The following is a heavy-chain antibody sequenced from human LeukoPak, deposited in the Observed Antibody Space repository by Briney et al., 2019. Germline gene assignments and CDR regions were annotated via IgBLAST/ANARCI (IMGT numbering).Heavy chain of an antibody. D-gene: IGHD3-22*01. CDR1: GYTFTSYG. Sequence: ASVKVSCKASGYTFTSYGISWVRQAPGQGLEWMGWISAYNGNTNYAQKHQGRVTMTTDTSTSTAYMELRSLRSDDTAVYYCARGRHDSSGYYYRWFDPWGQGTLVTVSS. CDR2: ISAYNGNT. CDR3: ARGRHDSSGYYYRWFDP. V-gene: IGHV1-18*01. J-gene: IGHJ5*02.